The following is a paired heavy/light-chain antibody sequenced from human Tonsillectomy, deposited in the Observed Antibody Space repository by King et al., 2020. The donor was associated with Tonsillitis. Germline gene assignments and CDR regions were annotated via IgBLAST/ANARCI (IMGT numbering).Light chain of an antibody. CDR1: KLSFKY. CDR3: QAWDSNTAV. J-gene: IGLJ3*02. Sequence: SYELTQPPSVSVSPGQTANIPCSGDKLSFKYTCWYQQKPGQSPVLAIYQDNKRPSGIPERFSGSNSGNTATLTISGTQAVDEADYYCQAWDSNTAVFGAGTKLTVL. CDR2: QDN. V-gene: IGLV3-1*01.
Heavy chain of an antibody. D-gene: IGHD2-15*01. J-gene: IGHJ6*02. Sequence: QEQLVESGGGLVKPGGSLRLSCAASGFIFSDYYMIWIRQAPGKGLECVSFISSSGTTIYYADSVKGRFTISRDSATNSLYLQMNSLRAEDTAVYYCAREEVAAFHYGMDVWGQGTTVTVSS. CDR1: GFIFSDYY. V-gene: IGHV3-11*01. CDR3: AREEVAAFHYGMDV. CDR2: ISSSGTTI.